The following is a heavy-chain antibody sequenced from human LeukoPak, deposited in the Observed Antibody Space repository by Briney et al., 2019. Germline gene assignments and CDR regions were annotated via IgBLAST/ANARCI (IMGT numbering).Heavy chain of an antibody. CDR1: GFTFRSYS. D-gene: IGHD6-13*01. V-gene: IGHV3-21*06. J-gene: IGHJ4*02. CDR2: ISSSSSYI. Sequence: GGSLRPSCAASGFTFRSYSMKWVRQAPGKGLEWVSSISSSSSYIYYADSVKGRFTISRDNAKNLLYLQMNSLRAEDTAVYYCARYSDTGYSSSWYSTPFDYWGQGTLVTVSS. CDR3: ARYSDTGYSSSWYSTPFDY.